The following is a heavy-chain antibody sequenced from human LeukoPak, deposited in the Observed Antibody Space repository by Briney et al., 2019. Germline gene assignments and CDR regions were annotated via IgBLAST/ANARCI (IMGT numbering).Heavy chain of an antibody. Sequence: GGSLTLFCAASGFSYMRYGMHWVRQAPGKGVEWVGVISDGGRRQVQPDSVEGPFTISRDHSKDPLDPQMTSLESQDTAVSYCAKRPTDCGGDVSYFDYWGQGTLVTVSS. CDR1: GFSYMRYG. J-gene: IGHJ4*02. D-gene: IGHD4-23*01. CDR3: AKRPTDCGGDVSYFDY. V-gene: IGHV3-30*18. CDR2: ISDGGRRQ.